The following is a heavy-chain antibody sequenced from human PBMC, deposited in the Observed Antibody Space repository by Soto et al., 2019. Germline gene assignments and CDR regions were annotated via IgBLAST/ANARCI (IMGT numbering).Heavy chain of an antibody. CDR3: AKDGALVRGVILDYYYGMDV. Sequence: PGGSLRLSCVASGFTFSNYGMSWVRQAPGKGLDWVSTISSSGDSTFYTDSVKGRFTISRDNSKNTVSLQMNSLRAEDTAVYYCAKDGALVRGVILDYYYGMDVWGQGTTVTVSS. CDR1: GFTFSNYG. CDR2: ISSSGDST. J-gene: IGHJ6*02. D-gene: IGHD3-10*01. V-gene: IGHV3-23*01.